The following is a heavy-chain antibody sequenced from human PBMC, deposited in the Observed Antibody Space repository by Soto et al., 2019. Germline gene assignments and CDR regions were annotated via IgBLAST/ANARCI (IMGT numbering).Heavy chain of an antibody. Sequence: EVQLLESGGGLVQPGGSLRLSCAASGFTFSSYAMSWVRQAPGKGLEWVSAISGSGGSTYYADSVKGRFTISRDNSKNTLYLQMNSLRAEDTAVYYCAKDRARHTIFGVAIDAFDIWGQGTMVTVSS. V-gene: IGHV3-23*01. J-gene: IGHJ3*02. CDR3: AKDRARHTIFGVAIDAFDI. CDR2: ISGSGGST. D-gene: IGHD3-3*01. CDR1: GFTFSSYA.